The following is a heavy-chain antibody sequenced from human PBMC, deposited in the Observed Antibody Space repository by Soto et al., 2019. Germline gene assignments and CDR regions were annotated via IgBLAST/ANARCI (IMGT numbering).Heavy chain of an antibody. CDR1: GCTFSSYA. CDR2: ISSNGGST. D-gene: IGHD3-3*01. V-gene: IGHV3-64D*08. Sequence: GGSLRLSCSASGCTFSSYAMHWVRQAPGKGLEYVSAISSNGGSTYYADSVKGRFTISRDNSKNTLYLQMSSLRAEDTAVYYCVKGPTYDFWSGYSNWFDPWGQGTLVTVSS. CDR3: VKGPTYDFWSGYSNWFDP. J-gene: IGHJ5*02.